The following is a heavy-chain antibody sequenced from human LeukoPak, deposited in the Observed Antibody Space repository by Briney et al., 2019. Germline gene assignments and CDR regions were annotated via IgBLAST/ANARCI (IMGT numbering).Heavy chain of an antibody. CDR2: IKDDGSGK. CDR3: ARARSSYGYGDAFDI. J-gene: IGHJ3*02. D-gene: IGHD5-18*01. V-gene: IGHV3-7*01. Sequence: PGGSLRLSCAASGFTFSNYWMSWVRQAPGKGLEWVANIKDDGSGKYYVDSLKGRFTISRDNAKNSLYLQMNSLRAEDTAVYYCARARSSYGYGDAFDIWGQGTMVTVSS. CDR1: GFTFSNYW.